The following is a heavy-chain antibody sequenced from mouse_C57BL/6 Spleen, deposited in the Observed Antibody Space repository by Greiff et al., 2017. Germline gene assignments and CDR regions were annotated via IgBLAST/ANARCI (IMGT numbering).Heavy chain of an antibody. Sequence: VQLQQSGAELVRPGASVKLSCTASGFNFKDYYMHWVKQRPEQGLEWIGRIDPEDGDTEYAPKFQGKATMTADTSSSTAYLQLSSLTSEDTAVYYCTTGLTGRDAMDYWGQGTSVTVSS. V-gene: IGHV14-1*01. CDR2: IDPEDGDT. D-gene: IGHD4-1*01. J-gene: IGHJ4*01. CDR1: GFNFKDYY. CDR3: TTGLTGRDAMDY.